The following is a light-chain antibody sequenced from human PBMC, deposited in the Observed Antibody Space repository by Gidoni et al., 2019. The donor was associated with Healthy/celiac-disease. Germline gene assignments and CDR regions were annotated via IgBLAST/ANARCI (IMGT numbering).Light chain of an antibody. CDR3: QQGNRFSPT. V-gene: IGKV1-12*01. CDR1: QGISSW. CDR2: AAS. J-gene: IGKJ1*01. Sequence: IQMTYSPSSGSASVGDRVTITCRASQGISSWLAWYQQKPGKAPKQLRYAASSMQSGVPSRFSGSGSGTDFTITISSLQPEDFATYDCQQGNRFSPTFGEGTKVEIK.